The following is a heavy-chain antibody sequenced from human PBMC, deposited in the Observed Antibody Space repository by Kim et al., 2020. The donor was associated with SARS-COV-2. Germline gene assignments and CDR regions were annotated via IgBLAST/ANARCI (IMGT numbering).Heavy chain of an antibody. CDR1: GFTFSSYG. Sequence: GGSLRLSCAASGFTFSSYGMHWVRQAPGKGLEWVAVIWYDGSNKYYADSVKGRFTISRDNSKNTLYLQMNSLRAEDTAVYYCARDNGGYCSGGSCYSVSANWFDPWGQGTLVTVSS. CDR3: ARDNGGYCSGGSCYSVSANWFDP. CDR2: IWYDGSNK. V-gene: IGHV3-33*01. D-gene: IGHD2-15*01. J-gene: IGHJ5*02.